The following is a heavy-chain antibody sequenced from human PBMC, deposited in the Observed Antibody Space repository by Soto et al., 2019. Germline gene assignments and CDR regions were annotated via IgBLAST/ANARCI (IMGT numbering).Heavy chain of an antibody. CDR3: AKGDWFDP. CDR1: GFTFSNYG. V-gene: IGHV3-30*18. J-gene: IGHJ5*02. CDR2: ISYDGSNK. Sequence: QVQLVESGGGVVQPGRSLRLSCAASGFTFSNYGMHWVRQAPGKGLERVAVISYDGSNKYYADSVKGRFSTSRDNSKSTLYPQMNSLRAEDPAVYYCAKGDWFDPWGQGTLVTVSS.